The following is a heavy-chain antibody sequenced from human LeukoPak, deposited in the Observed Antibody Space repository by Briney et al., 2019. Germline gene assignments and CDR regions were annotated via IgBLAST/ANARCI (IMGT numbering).Heavy chain of an antibody. V-gene: IGHV3-30*02. CDR2: IRYDGSNK. CDR3: AKDEGLELRTWDY. D-gene: IGHD1-7*01. Sequence: PGGSLRLSCAASGFTFSSYGMHWVRQAPGKGLEWVAFIRYDGSNKYYADSVKGRFTISRDNSKNTLYLQMNSLRAEDTAVYYCAKDEGLELRTWDYWGQGTLVTVSS. CDR1: GFTFSSYG. J-gene: IGHJ4*02.